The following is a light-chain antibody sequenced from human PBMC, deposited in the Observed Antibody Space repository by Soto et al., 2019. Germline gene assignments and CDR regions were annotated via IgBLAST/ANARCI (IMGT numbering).Light chain of an antibody. J-gene: IGKJ4*01. Sequence: DIQLTQSPTFLSASVGDRVTITCRASQDIGNYLAWYQQKPGKAPKLLIYAASTLQSGVPSRFSGSGSGTEFTLPISSLQPEDFAAYYCQQHNSYPLPFGGGTKVEIK. CDR2: AAS. CDR3: QQHNSYPLP. V-gene: IGKV1-9*01. CDR1: QDIGNY.